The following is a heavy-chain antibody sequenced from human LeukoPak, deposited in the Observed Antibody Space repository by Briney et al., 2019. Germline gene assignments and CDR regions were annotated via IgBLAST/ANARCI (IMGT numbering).Heavy chain of an antibody. CDR2: ISYDGSNK. J-gene: IGHJ6*02. CDR1: GFTFSSYG. D-gene: IGHD2-21*01. Sequence: GGSLRLSCAASGFTFSSYGMHWVRQAPGKELEWVAVISYDGSNKYYADSVKGRFTISRDNSKNTLYLQMNSLRAEDTAVYYCANYVASYGMDVWGQGTTVTVSS. V-gene: IGHV3-30*18. CDR3: ANYVASYGMDV.